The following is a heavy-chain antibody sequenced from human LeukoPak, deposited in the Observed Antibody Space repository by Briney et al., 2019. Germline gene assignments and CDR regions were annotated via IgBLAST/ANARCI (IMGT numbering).Heavy chain of an antibody. D-gene: IGHD3-16*01. CDR1: GFTVSSNY. V-gene: IGHV3-74*01. J-gene: IGHJ4*02. CDR3: ARDGSAYNLDY. CDR2: INNDGSWI. Sequence: GESLRLSCAASGFTVSSNYMSWVRQAPGKGLEWVSRINNDGSWINYADSVKGRFTVSRDNAKNTLNLQMNSLRAEDTAVYFCARDGSAYNLDYWGQGVLVTVSS.